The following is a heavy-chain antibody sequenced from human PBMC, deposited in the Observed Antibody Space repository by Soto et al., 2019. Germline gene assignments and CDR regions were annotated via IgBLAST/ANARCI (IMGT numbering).Heavy chain of an antibody. J-gene: IGHJ6*03. Sequence: PGGSLRLSCAASRFTFGSYWMSWVRQAPGKGMEWVANIKQDGSEKYYVDSVKGRFTISRDNAKNSLYLQMNSLRAEDTAVYYCARISNSFYYYIDVCGKGTTVTVSS. CDR2: IKQDGSEK. CDR1: RFTFGSYW. CDR3: ARISNSFYYYIDV. V-gene: IGHV3-7*01. D-gene: IGHD4-4*01.